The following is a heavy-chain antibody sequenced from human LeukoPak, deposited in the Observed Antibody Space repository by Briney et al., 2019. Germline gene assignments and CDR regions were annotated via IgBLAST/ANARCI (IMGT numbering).Heavy chain of an antibody. J-gene: IGHJ4*02. V-gene: IGHV3-33*01. CDR3: ARGGYTSASALDY. CDR2: IWYDGSNK. Sequence: GRSPPLSCVASGFPFSSYGMHWGRPAPGKGREWGAIIWYDGSNKYYTDSVKGRFTISRDNSKNTVYLQMNSLRAEDTAVYYCARGGYTSASALDYWGQGTPVTVSS. D-gene: IGHD3-16*02. CDR1: GFPFSSYG.